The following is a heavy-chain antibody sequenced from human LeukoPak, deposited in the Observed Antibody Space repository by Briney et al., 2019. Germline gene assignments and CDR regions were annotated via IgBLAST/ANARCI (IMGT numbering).Heavy chain of an antibody. CDR2: ISGDSTWI. D-gene: IGHD2-21*01. CDR3: FCGSRFVYHFDY. J-gene: IGHJ4*02. CDR1: GFTFSTYS. Sequence: GGSLRLSCAASGFTFSTYSMMWVRQAPGKGLEWVSAISGDSTWIYYADSVKGRFTISRDNAKKSLYLQLNSLTAEDTAVYYCFCGSRFVYHFDYWGQGTPVTVSS. V-gene: IGHV3-21*01.